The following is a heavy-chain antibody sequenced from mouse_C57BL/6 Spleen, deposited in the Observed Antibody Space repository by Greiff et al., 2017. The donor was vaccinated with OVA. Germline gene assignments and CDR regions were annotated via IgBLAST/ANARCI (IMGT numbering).Heavy chain of an antibody. D-gene: IGHD1-1*01. CDR3: AREDYYGTPYYFDY. CDR2: INPNYGTT. Sequence: VQLKQSGPELVKPGASVKISCKASGYSFTDYNMNWVKQSNGKSLEWIGVINPNYGTTSYNQKFKGKATLTVDQSSSTAYMQLNSLTSEDSAVYYCAREDYYGTPYYFDYWGQGTTLTVSS. J-gene: IGHJ2*01. V-gene: IGHV1-39*01. CDR1: GYSFTDYN.